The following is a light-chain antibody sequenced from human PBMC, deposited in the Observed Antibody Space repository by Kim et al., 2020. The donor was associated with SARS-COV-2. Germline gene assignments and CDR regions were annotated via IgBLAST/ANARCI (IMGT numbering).Light chain of an antibody. CDR2: DAS. J-gene: IGKJ1*01. Sequence: EAGGDRVTIICRDDDSISNWLARYQQKPEEAPRLLILDASTLESGVPSRFGGSGSGTEFTLTISSLQPDDFSTYYCQHYDSYSGTFGQGTNVDIK. CDR3: QHYDSYSGT. V-gene: IGKV1-5*02. CDR1: DSISNW.